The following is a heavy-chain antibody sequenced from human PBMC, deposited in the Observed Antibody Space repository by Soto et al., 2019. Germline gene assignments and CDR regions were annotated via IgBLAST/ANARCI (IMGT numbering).Heavy chain of an antibody. Sequence: QVQLVQSGAEVKKPGSSVKVSCKASGGTFSSYAISWVRQAPGQGLEWMGGIIPIFGTANYAQKFQGRVTITADESTSTAYMELSSLRSEDTAVYYCARAPRIAVAGCNPILGWYFDLWGRGTLVTVCS. J-gene: IGHJ2*01. D-gene: IGHD6-19*01. CDR2: IIPIFGTA. CDR3: ARAPRIAVAGCNPILGWYFDL. CDR1: GGTFSSYA. V-gene: IGHV1-69*01.